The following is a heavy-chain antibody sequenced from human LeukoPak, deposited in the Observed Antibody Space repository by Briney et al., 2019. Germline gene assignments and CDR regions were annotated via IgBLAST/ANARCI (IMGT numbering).Heavy chain of an antibody. CDR3: AKVPRLTGRGYYFDY. Sequence: GGSLRLSCAASGFTFSSYWMHWVRQAPGKGLVWVSRINSDGSSTSYADSVKGWFTISRDNSKNTLYLQMNSLRAEDTAVYYCAKVPRLTGRGYYFDYWGQGTLVTVSS. D-gene: IGHD3-10*01. V-gene: IGHV3-74*01. CDR2: INSDGSST. CDR1: GFTFSSYW. J-gene: IGHJ4*02.